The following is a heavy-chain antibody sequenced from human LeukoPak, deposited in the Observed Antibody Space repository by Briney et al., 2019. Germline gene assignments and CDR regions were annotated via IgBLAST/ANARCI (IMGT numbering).Heavy chain of an antibody. CDR1: GYTFTSYA. D-gene: IGHD3-3*01. V-gene: IGHV1-3*02. J-gene: IGHJ4*02. CDR3: ARDTTIFGVAEYYFDY. CDR2: SNAGNGNT. Sequence: ASVKVSCKASGYTFTSYAMHWVRQAPGQRLEWMGWSNAGNGNTKYSQEFQGRVTITRDTSASTAYMELSSLRSEDMAVYYCARDTTIFGVAEYYFDYWGQGTLVTVSS.